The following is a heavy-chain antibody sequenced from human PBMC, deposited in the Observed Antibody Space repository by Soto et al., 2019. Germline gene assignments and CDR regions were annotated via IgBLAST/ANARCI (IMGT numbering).Heavy chain of an antibody. Sequence: GGSLRLSCVASGFTFSNHGMHWVRQAPGKGLEWVTVIWYDGTNRFYADSVKGRFTISRDISENTVYLQMDSLRSEDTAVYYCARESSSGRRDRIDYWGQGT. CDR3: ARESSSGRRDRIDY. D-gene: IGHD6-19*01. V-gene: IGHV3-33*01. CDR1: GFTFSNHG. J-gene: IGHJ4*02. CDR2: IWYDGTNR.